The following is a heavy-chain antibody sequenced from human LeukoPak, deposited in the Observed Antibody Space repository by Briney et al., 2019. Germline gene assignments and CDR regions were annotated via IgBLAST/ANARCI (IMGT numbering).Heavy chain of an antibody. J-gene: IGHJ4*02. CDR1: GFTLSSYW. Sequence: GSLRLSCAASGFTLSSYWMSWVRQAPGKGLEWVANIKQDGSEKYYVDSVKGRFTISRDNAKNSLYLQMNSLRAEDTAVYYCAREFGYYYGSGVDYWGQGTLVTVSS. V-gene: IGHV3-7*01. CDR2: IKQDGSEK. CDR3: AREFGYYYGSGVDY. D-gene: IGHD3-10*01.